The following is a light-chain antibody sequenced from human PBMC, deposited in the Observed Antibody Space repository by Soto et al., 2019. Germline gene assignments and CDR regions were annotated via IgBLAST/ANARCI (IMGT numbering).Light chain of an antibody. Sequence: EIEMTESPSTLSAAVGDRVSITFRSSQSISSWLAWYQQKPGQAPKLLIYDASSLESGVPSRFSGSASGTEFTLTISSLQPADFATYYCQQYNSDSRTFGQGTTV. V-gene: IGKV1-5*01. CDR2: DAS. J-gene: IGKJ1*01. CDR3: QQYNSDSRT. CDR1: QSISSW.